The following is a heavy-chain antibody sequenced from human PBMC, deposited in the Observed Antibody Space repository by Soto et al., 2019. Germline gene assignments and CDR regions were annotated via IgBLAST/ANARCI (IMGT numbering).Heavy chain of an antibody. Sequence: QVQLQQWGAGLLKPSETLSLTCAVYGGFVSSGNYYWSWIRQPPGKGLEWIGEMSHSGGTHFNPSLKSRVTISVDTSKHPFSLKMSSVTAADTALYYCARVERGTATTVVDAFDIWGPGTMVTVSS. CDR3: ARVERGTATTVVDAFDI. J-gene: IGHJ3*02. CDR1: GGFVSSGNYY. V-gene: IGHV4-34*01. CDR2: MSHSGGT. D-gene: IGHD1-1*01.